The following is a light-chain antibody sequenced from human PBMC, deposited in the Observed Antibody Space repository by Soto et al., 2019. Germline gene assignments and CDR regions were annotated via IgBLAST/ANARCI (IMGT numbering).Light chain of an antibody. CDR1: NSDVGGYNY. Sequence: QSALTQPASVSGSPGQSITISCTGTNSDVGGYNYVSWYQQHPGKAPQLMIYDVTNRPSGVSNRFSGSRSGNTASLTISGLQAEDEADYYCSSYTSSSTVVFGGGTKVTVL. J-gene: IGLJ2*01. CDR3: SSYTSSSTVV. V-gene: IGLV2-14*01. CDR2: DVT.